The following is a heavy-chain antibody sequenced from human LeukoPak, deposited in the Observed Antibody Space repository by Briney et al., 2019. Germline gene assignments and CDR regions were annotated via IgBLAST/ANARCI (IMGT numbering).Heavy chain of an antibody. CDR3: AREEDCSSTSCYLGY. CDR2: ISAYNGNT. CDR1: GYTFTSYG. V-gene: IGHV1-18*01. D-gene: IGHD2-2*01. Sequence: GASVKASCKASGYTFTSYGISWVRQAPGQGLEWMGWISAYNGNTNYAQKLQGRVTMTTDTSTSTAYMELRSLRSDDTAVYYCAREEDCSSTSCYLGYWGQGTLVTVSS. J-gene: IGHJ4*02.